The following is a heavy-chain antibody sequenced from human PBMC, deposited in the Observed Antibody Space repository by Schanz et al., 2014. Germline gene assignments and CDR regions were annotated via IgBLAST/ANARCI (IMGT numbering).Heavy chain of an antibody. D-gene: IGHD6-13*01. CDR3: ARDGEAAAACDY. V-gene: IGHV1-46*03. CDR2: INPSGGST. Sequence: QLMQSGSEVRKPGASVKVSCKASGYIFGSHGMTWVRQAPGQGLEWMGIINPSGGSTSYAQKFQGRVTMTRDTSTSTVYMELSSLRSEDTAVYYCARDGEAAAACDYWGQGTLVTVSS. J-gene: IGHJ4*02. CDR1: GYIFGSHG.